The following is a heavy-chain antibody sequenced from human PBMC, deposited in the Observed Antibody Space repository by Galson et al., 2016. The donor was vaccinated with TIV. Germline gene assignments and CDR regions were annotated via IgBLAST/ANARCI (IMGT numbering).Heavy chain of an antibody. CDR2: IYADDSES. CDR3: AREAAEAPLGELFHI. Sequence: QSGEEVKKPGESLKISCKGSGYNFPTSWIGWGRQLPGKGLAWMGIIYADDSESRYSPSLQGNVTMSVAHSITTAYLQWRSLKTSDTGKYYCAREAAEAPLGELFHIWGQGTMVTVPS. J-gene: IGHJ3*02. D-gene: IGHD1-26*01. V-gene: IGHV5-51*03. CDR1: GYNFPTSW.